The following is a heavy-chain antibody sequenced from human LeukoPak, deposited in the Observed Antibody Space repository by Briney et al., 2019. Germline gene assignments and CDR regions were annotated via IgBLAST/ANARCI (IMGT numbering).Heavy chain of an antibody. V-gene: IGHV1-69*13. Sequence: GASVKVSCKASGGTFSSYAISWVRQAPGQGLEWMGGIIPIFGTANYAQKFQGRVTITADESTSTAYMQLSSLRSEDTAVYYCARGVYGGNSHYYYGMDVWGQGTTVTVSS. J-gene: IGHJ6*02. D-gene: IGHD4-23*01. CDR2: IIPIFGTA. CDR3: ARGVYGGNSHYYYGMDV. CDR1: GGTFSSYA.